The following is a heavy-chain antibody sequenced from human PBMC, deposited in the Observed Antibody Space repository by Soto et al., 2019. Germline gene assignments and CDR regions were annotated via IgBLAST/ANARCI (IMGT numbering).Heavy chain of an antibody. CDR2: IGAAGDT. J-gene: IGHJ6*02. D-gene: IGHD3-3*01. V-gene: IGHV3-13*01. Sequence: GGSLRLSCAASGFTFSNYDMHWVRQATGKGLEWVSAIGAAGDTYYPGSVKGRFTISRDNAKNSLYLQMNSLRAADTAVYYCTRAGGRFLEWLLAYDLDVWGQGTTVTVSS. CDR3: TRAGGRFLEWLLAYDLDV. CDR1: GFTFSNYD.